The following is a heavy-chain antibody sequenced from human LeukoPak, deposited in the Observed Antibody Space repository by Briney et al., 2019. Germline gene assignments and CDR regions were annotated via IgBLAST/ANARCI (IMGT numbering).Heavy chain of an antibody. CDR1: GFTFSSYG. V-gene: IGHV3-7*01. CDR2: VRDDGREK. CDR3: ARGGSDSSRYWVY. D-gene: IGHD6-25*01. Sequence: GGSLRLSCAASGFTFSSYGMHWVRQTPGRGLEWVASVRDDGREKSYADSVKGRFTISRDNAENSLFLQMTGLRVEDTAVYYCARGGSDSSRYWVYWGQGTLVTVSS. J-gene: IGHJ4*02.